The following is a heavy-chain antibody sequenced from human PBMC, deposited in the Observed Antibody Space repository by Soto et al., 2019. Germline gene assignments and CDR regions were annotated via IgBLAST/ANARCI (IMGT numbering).Heavy chain of an antibody. Sequence: RLEWMGWINAGNGNTKYSQKFQGRVTIARDTSASTAYMELSSLRSEDTAVYYCAICSSEYNLHYAIDYFDYWLQRTLVPVSP. CDR2: INAGNGNT. V-gene: IGHV1-3*01. CDR3: AICSSEYNLHYAIDYFDY. J-gene: IGHJ4*02. D-gene: IGHD1-7*01.